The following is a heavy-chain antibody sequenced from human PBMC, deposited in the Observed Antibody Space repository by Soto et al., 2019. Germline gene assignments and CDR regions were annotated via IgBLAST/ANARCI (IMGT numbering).Heavy chain of an antibody. V-gene: IGHV1-69*02. Sequence: SVKVSCKASGGTFSSYTISWVRQAPGQGLEWMGRIIPILGIANYAQKFQGRVTITADESTSTAYMELSSLRSEDTAVYYCAKVAPRYCSGGSCYSALYFDYWGQGTLVTVSS. CDR1: GGTFSSYT. J-gene: IGHJ4*02. CDR3: AKVAPRYCSGGSCYSALYFDY. D-gene: IGHD2-15*01. CDR2: IIPILGIA.